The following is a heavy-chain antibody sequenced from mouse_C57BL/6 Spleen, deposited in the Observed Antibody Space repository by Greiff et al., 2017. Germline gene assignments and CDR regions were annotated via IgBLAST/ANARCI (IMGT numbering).Heavy chain of an antibody. D-gene: IGHD1-1*01. J-gene: IGHJ4*01. CDR1: GYTFTSYW. CDR2: IYPGSGST. Sequence: QVQLQQPGAELVKPGASVKISCKASGYTFTSYWITWVKQRPGQGLEWIGDIYPGSGSTNYNEKFKSKATLTVDTSSSTAYMQLSSLTSEDSAVYYCAREYYGSNAMDYWGQGTSVTVSS. V-gene: IGHV1-55*01. CDR3: AREYYGSNAMDY.